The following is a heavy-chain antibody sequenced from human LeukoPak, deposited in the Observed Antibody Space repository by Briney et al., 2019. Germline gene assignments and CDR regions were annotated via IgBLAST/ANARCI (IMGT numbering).Heavy chain of an antibody. CDR1: GFSFTSFA. Sequence: GSLRLSCAASGFSFTSFAMTWVRQAPGKGLEWVSYISSSSSTIYYADSVKGRFPISRDNAKNSLYLQMNSLRAEDTAVYYCARELSGWEGYWGQGTLVTVSS. CDR3: ARELSGWEGY. CDR2: ISSSSSTI. J-gene: IGHJ4*02. V-gene: IGHV3-48*04. D-gene: IGHD6-19*01.